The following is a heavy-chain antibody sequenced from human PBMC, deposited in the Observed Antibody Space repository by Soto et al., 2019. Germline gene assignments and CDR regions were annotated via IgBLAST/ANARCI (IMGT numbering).Heavy chain of an antibody. CDR1: QFTFGSYG. Sequence: VQLVESGGGLVQPGGSLRLSCAASQFTFGSYGMNWVRQAPGKGLEWISYISSGSSTIYYADSVKGRFTISRDNAKNSLCLQMNSLRDDDTAVYYCATNRRYFDYWGQGTLVTVSS. V-gene: IGHV3-48*02. CDR2: ISSGSSTI. J-gene: IGHJ4*02. D-gene: IGHD7-27*01. CDR3: ATNRRYFDY.